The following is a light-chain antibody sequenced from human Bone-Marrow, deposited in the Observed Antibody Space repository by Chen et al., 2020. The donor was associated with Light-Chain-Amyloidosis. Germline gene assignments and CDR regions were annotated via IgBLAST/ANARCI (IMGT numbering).Light chain of an antibody. CDR2: WAS. J-gene: IGKJ5*01. CDR3: QQYFSLPIT. V-gene: IGKV4-1*01. Sequence: DIVMTQSPVSLAVSLGERATINCKSSQSVYGSDNRNYLAWYQQKPEQPLKVLFYWASTRESGVPDRFSCSGSGTDFTLTISSLQAEDVAVYYCQQYFSLPITFDQGTRLEIK. CDR1: QSVYGSDNRNY.